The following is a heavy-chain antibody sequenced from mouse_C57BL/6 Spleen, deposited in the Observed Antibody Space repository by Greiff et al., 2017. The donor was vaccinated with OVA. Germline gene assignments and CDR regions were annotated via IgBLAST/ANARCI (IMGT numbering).Heavy chain of an antibody. CDR1: GYTFTSYW. CDR3: ARYYGSSSGYFDV. CDR2: IDPSDSYT. Sequence: QVQLKQPGAELVMPGASVKLSCKASGYTFTSYWMHWVKQRPGQGLEWIGEIDPSDSYTNYNQKFKGKSTLTVDKSSSTAYMQLSSLTSEDSAVYYCARYYGSSSGYFDVWGTGTTVTVSS. J-gene: IGHJ1*03. V-gene: IGHV1-69*01. D-gene: IGHD1-1*01.